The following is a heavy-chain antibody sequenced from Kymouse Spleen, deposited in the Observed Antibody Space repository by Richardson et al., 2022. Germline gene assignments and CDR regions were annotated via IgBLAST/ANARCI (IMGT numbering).Heavy chain of an antibody. CDR1: GGSISSSSYY. D-gene: IGHD6-19*01. CDR3: ARGVAGPSYYYYYGMDV. V-gene: IGHV4-39*01. Sequence: QLQLQESGPGLVKPSETLSLTCTVSGGSISSSSYYWGWIRQPPGKGLEWIGSIYYSGSTYYNPSLKSRVTISVDTSKNQFSLKLSSVTAADTAVYYCARGVAGPSYYYYYGMDVWGQGTTVTVSS. CDR2: IYYSGST. J-gene: IGHJ6*02.